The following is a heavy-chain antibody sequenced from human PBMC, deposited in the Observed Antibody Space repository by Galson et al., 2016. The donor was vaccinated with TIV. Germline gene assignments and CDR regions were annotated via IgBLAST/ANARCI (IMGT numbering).Heavy chain of an antibody. V-gene: IGHV4-61*02. CDR1: GASIRGGNYY. CDR2: FYSSGNS. J-gene: IGHJ5*02. D-gene: IGHD2-2*01. CDR3: ASYCSSTTCLFDP. Sequence: LSLTCTVSGASIRGGNYYWSWIRQSAGKGLEWIGRFYSSGNSDYKPSLRRRVTISGDKSKNQFSLKLSSVTAADTAVYYYASYCSSTTCLFDPWGQGTLVTVSS.